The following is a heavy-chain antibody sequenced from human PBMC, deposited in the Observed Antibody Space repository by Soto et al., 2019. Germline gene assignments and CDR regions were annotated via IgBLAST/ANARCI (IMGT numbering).Heavy chain of an antibody. CDR2: IYYRGNT. CDR1: GDSINSDKYY. V-gene: IGHV4-39*01. CDR3: ARLEGLATISYYFDF. J-gene: IGHJ4*02. Sequence: QLQLQESGPGLVKPSETLSLTCSVSGDSINSDKYYWGWIRQPPGKGLEWIGSIYYRGNTYYNPSLQTRVTISLDKSKSQFSLTLNLVTAADSAVYFCARLEGLATISYYFDFWGQGALVTVSS. D-gene: IGHD3-9*01.